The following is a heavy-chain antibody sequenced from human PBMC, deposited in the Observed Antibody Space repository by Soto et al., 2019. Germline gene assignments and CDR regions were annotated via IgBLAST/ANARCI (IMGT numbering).Heavy chain of an antibody. V-gene: IGHV1-18*01. CDR2: ISAYNYNT. CDR1: GYTFTSYG. J-gene: IGHJ5*02. D-gene: IGHD2-15*01. CDR3: ARVVAALGHWFDP. Sequence: ASVMVSCKASGYTFTSYGLSWVRQAPGQGLEWMGRISAYNYNTNYAQKLQGRVTMTTDTSTSTAYMELRSLRSDDTAVYYCARVVAALGHWFDPWGQGTLVTVSS.